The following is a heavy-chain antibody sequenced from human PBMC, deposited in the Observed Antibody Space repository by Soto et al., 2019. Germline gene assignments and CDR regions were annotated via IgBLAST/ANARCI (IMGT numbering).Heavy chain of an antibody. D-gene: IGHD4-4*01. Sequence: SETLSLTCTVSGGSISSSSYYWGWIRQPPGKGLEWIGSIYYSGSTYYNPSLKSRVTISVDTAKNQFSLKLSSVTAADTAVYYCARQRRVRGVTYYFDYWGQGTLVTVSS. CDR1: GGSISSSSYY. J-gene: IGHJ4*02. V-gene: IGHV4-39*01. CDR2: IYYSGST. CDR3: ARQRRVRGVTYYFDY.